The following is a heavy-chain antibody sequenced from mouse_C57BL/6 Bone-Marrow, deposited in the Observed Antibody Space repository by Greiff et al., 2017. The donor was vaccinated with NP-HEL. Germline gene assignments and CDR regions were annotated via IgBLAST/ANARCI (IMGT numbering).Heavy chain of an antibody. CDR3: ARDGDYGSSYN. Sequence: EVQLVESGGGLVKPGGSLKLSCAASGFTFSSYAMSWVRQTPEKRLEWVATISDGGSYTYYPDNVKGRFTISRDNAKNNLYLQMSHLKSEDTAMYYCARDGDYGSSYNWGQGTTLTVSS. CDR2: ISDGGSYT. J-gene: IGHJ2*01. D-gene: IGHD1-1*01. V-gene: IGHV5-4*01. CDR1: GFTFSSYA.